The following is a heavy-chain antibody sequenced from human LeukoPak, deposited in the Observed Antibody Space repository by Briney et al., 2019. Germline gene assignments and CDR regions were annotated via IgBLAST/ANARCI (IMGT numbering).Heavy chain of an antibody. CDR3: ARGSGAAAYY. D-gene: IGHD6-13*01. Sequence: GGSLRLSCAASGFTFSSYGMHWVRQAPGKGLEWVAVISYDGSNKYYADSVKGRFTISRDNAKNSLYLQMNSLRAEDTAVYYCARGSGAAAYYWGQGTLVTVPS. V-gene: IGHV3-30*03. CDR1: GFTFSSYG. J-gene: IGHJ4*02. CDR2: ISYDGSNK.